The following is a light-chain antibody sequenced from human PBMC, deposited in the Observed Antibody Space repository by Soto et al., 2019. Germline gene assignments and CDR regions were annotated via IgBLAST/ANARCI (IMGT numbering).Light chain of an antibody. CDR3: QEYDGAPTT. J-gene: IGKJ5*01. Sequence: EIVLTQSPGTLSLSPGERATLSCRASQSVSNNYLAWYQQKPGQAPRLVIFDASNRASGMPERFSGSGSGTDFTLTIARLEPEDFAVYYCQEYDGAPTTFGLGTRLEIK. CDR1: QSVSNNY. V-gene: IGKV3-20*01. CDR2: DAS.